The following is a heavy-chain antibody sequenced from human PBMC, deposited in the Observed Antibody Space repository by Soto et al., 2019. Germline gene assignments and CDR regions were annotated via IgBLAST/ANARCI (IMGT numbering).Heavy chain of an antibody. Sequence: QVQLVQSGAEVKKPGSSVKVSCKASGGSFSNYAINWVRQAPGQGLEWMGGIIPIFGTTNHAQKFQARITVTADEFTSTAYMELSSLRSEDTAVYYCAATPYYYDRSGSEVEYYFDYWGQGTLVTVSS. CDR3: AATPYYYDRSGSEVEYYFDY. CDR2: IIPIFGTT. D-gene: IGHD3-22*01. CDR1: GGSFSNYA. V-gene: IGHV1-69*01. J-gene: IGHJ4*02.